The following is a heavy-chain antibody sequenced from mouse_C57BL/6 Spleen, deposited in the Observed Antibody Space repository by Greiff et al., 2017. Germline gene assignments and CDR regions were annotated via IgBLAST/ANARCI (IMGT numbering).Heavy chain of an antibody. Sequence: DVKLQESGPGLVKPSQSLSLTCSVTGYSITSGYYWNWIRQFPGNKLEWMGYISYDGSNNYNPSLKNRISITRDTSKNQFFLKLNSVTTEDTATYYCARGAPGDYWGQGTTLAVSS. CDR1: GYSITSGYY. V-gene: IGHV3-6*01. CDR3: ARGAPGDY. J-gene: IGHJ2*01. CDR2: ISYDGSN.